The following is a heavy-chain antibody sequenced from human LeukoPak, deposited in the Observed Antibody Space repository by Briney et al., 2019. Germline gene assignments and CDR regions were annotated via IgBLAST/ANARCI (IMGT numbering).Heavy chain of an antibody. CDR3: AKSDWFDP. Sequence: GGSLRLSCAASGFTFSGQWMHWVRQAPGKGLVWVSRINSGGSSTFYADSVKDRFTISRDNAKNTLYLQMNSLRAEDTAVYYCAKSDWFDPWGQGTLVLVSS. V-gene: IGHV3-74*01. CDR1: GFTFSGQW. J-gene: IGHJ5*02. CDR2: INSGGSST.